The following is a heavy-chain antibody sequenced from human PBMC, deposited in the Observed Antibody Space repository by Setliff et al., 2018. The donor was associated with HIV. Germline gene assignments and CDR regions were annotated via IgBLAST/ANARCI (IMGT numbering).Heavy chain of an antibody. V-gene: IGHV1-69*05. CDR3: ARDPGYKSTWYGAFDI. CDR2: IITLFGEA. D-gene: IGHD6-13*01. CDR1: RGTFRNSA. Sequence: SVKVSCKASRGTFRNSAINWVRQAPGQGLVWMGGIITLFGEANYAQKFQGRVTMTTDTSTSTAYMAVRSLRSDDTAVYYCARDPGYKSTWYGAFDIWGQGTMVTVSS. J-gene: IGHJ3*02.